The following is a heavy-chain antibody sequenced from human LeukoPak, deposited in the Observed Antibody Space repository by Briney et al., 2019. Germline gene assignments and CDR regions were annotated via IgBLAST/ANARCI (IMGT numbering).Heavy chain of an antibody. CDR1: GFTFSSYN. J-gene: IGHJ4*02. Sequence: GGSLRLSCAASGFTFSSYNMNWVRQTPGQGLEWVSSITSGSSHIYYADSVKGRFTISRDNAKSSLYLQMNSLRAEDTAVYYCAKDDAWLRFGEWSQGTLVTVSS. CDR3: AKDDAWLRFGE. V-gene: IGHV3-21*01. D-gene: IGHD3-10*01. CDR2: ITSGSSHI.